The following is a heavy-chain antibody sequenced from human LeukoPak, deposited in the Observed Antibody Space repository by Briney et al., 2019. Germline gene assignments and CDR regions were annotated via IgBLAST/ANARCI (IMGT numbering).Heavy chain of an antibody. D-gene: IGHD2/OR15-2a*01. V-gene: IGHV3-30-3*01. CDR3: ARGPSLILPEYYYYYMDV. J-gene: IGHJ6*03. CDR2: ISYDGSNK. CDR1: GFTFSSYA. Sequence: GGSLRLSCAASGFTFSSYAMHWVRQAPGKGLEWVAVISYDGSNKYYADSVKGRFTISRDNSKNTLYLQMNSLRAEDTAVYYCARGPSLILPEYYYYYMDVWGKGTTVTVSS.